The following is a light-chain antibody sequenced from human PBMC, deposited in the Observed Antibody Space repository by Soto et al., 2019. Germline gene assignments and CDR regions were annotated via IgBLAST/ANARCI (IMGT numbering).Light chain of an antibody. CDR1: QSFSSW. J-gene: IGKJ4*01. V-gene: IGKV1-5*03. CDR2: KTS. CDR3: QQYNSNPLT. Sequence: DLQMTQSPSTLSASVGDRVTITCRASQSFSSWLAWYQQKPGKAPKLLIYKTSTLESGVPSRFSGSCSGTEFTLTISSLQPDDFATYYCQQYNSNPLTFGGGTKVEIK.